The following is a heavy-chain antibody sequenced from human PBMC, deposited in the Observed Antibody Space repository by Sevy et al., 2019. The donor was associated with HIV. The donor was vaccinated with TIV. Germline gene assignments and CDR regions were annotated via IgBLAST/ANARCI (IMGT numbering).Heavy chain of an antibody. V-gene: IGHV1-18*01. CDR2: ISAYNGNT. Sequence: ASVKVSCKASGYTFTSYGISWVRQAPGQGLEWMGWISAYNGNTNYAQKLQGRVTMTTDTSTSTAYMALRSLRSDDTAEYYCVRDRLRDVDWSQTMGDYYYGMDVWGQGTTVTVSS. CDR3: VRDRLRDVDWSQTMGDYYYGMDV. CDR1: GYTFTSYG. J-gene: IGHJ6*02. D-gene: IGHD3-9*01.